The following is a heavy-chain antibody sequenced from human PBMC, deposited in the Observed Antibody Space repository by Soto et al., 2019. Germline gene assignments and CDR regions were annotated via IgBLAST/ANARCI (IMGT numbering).Heavy chain of an antibody. Sequence: AETLSLTCTVSGVVLGSDAYYWGWIRQPPGKGLEWIGGIFYTGTNYYSPSLKDRVTMSMDTSKNSFSVNLTSVTAADTAVYFCARLVVVAPVANVWGQGTLVTVSS. V-gene: IGHV4-39*02. J-gene: IGHJ4*02. D-gene: IGHD2-2*01. CDR2: IFYTGTN. CDR3: ARLVVVAPVANV. CDR1: GVVLGSDAYY.